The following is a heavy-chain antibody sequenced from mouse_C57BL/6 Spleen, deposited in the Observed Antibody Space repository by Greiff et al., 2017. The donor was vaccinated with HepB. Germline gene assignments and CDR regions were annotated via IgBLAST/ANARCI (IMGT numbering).Heavy chain of an antibody. J-gene: IGHJ2*01. CDR2: IWTGGGT. CDR1: GFSLTSYA. CDR3: ARIPYDYDQGNYFDY. D-gene: IGHD2-4*01. Sequence: VKLMESGPGLVAPSQSLSITCTVSGFSLTSYAISWVRQPPGKGLEWLGVIWTGGGTNYNSALKSRLSISKDNSKSQVFLKMNSLQTDDTARYYCARIPYDYDQGNYFDYWGQGTTLTVSS. V-gene: IGHV2-9-1*01.